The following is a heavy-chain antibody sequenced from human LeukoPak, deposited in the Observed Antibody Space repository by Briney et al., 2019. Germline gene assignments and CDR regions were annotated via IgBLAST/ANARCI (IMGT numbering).Heavy chain of an antibody. CDR2: ISAYNGNT. D-gene: IGHD6-19*01. Sequence: GASVKVSCKASGYTFTSYGISWVRQAPGQGLEWMGWISAYNGNTNYAQKLPGRVTMTTDTSTSTAYMEPRSLRSDDTAVYYRARGLPYSSGRSDFDYWGQGTLVTVSS. J-gene: IGHJ4*02. CDR1: GYTFTSYG. V-gene: IGHV1-18*01. CDR3: ARGLPYSSGRSDFDY.